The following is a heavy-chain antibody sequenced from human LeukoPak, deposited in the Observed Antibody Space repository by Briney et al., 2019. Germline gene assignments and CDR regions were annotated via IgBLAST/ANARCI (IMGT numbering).Heavy chain of an antibody. D-gene: IGHD4-17*01. CDR1: GYTFPSYF. Sequence: ASVKVSCKASGYTFPSYFMHWVRQAPGQRLEWMGWINAGNGNTKYSQKFQGRVNITRDTSASTAYMELSSLRSEDTAVYYCAAPTESNYYYYYGMDVWGQGTTVTVSS. CDR3: AAPTESNYYYYYGMDV. CDR2: INAGNGNT. V-gene: IGHV1-3*01. J-gene: IGHJ6*02.